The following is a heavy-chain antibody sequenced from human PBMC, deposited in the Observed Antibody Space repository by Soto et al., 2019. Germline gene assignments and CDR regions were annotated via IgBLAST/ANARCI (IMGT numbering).Heavy chain of an antibody. J-gene: IGHJ6*02. CDR3: ARTPGATVTTITYYYYGMDV. CDR1: GFTLSSYS. D-gene: IGHD4-17*01. Sequence: GSLRLSCAASGFTLSSYSMNWVRQAPGKGLEWVSYISSSSSTIYYADSVKGRCTISRDNAKNSLYLQMNSLRDEDTAVYYCARTPGATVTTITYYYYGMDVWGQGTTVTVSS. V-gene: IGHV3-48*02. CDR2: ISSSSSTI.